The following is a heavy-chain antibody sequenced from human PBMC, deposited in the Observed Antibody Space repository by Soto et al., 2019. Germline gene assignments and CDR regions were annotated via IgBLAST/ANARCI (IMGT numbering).Heavy chain of an antibody. D-gene: IGHD1-1*01. CDR2: IYHSGAT. V-gene: IGHV4-4*02. Sequence: QVQLQESGPGLVTPSGTLSITCAVSGDSITNNNWWRWVRQAPGKGLEWIGEIYHSGATTYNPSLTSLATTSVDPSNNHFALNLSSVTAADTAVYFCARYLGTGTDYWGQGTLVTVAS. CDR3: ARYLGTGTDY. CDR1: GDSITNNNW. J-gene: IGHJ4*02.